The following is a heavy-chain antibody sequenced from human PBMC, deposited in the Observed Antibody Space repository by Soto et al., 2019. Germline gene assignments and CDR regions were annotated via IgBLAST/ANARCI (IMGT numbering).Heavy chain of an antibody. CDR3: ARDKGGEFLKGSGMDV. D-gene: IGHD3-10*01. CDR1: GASITAYY. Sequence: QMQLQESGPGLVKPSETLSLICSVSGASITAYYLIWLRQSPGKELEWIGYIYHNGETNYNPSLKSRVTISAYTSKTQFSLRLSSVTAEDTGVYYCARDKGGEFLKGSGMDVWGQGTTVIVSS. V-gene: IGHV4-59*01. J-gene: IGHJ6*02. CDR2: IYHNGET.